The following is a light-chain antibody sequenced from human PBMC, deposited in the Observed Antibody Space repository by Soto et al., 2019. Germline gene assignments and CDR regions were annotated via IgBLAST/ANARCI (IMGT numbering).Light chain of an antibody. CDR3: QTWGTGLLV. J-gene: IGLJ3*02. CDR1: SGHSSYA. Sequence: QAVLTQSPSASASLGASVKLTCTLSSGHSSYAIAWHQQQPEKGPRYLMKLNSDGSHSKGDGIPDRFSGSSSGAARYLTIASLQSEDEADYYCQTWGTGLLVFGGGTKLTVL. V-gene: IGLV4-69*01. CDR2: LNSDGSH.